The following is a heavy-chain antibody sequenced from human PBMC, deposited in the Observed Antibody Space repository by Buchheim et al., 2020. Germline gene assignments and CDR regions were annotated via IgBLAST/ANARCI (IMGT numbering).Heavy chain of an antibody. Sequence: EVQLADSGGGVVRPGGSLRLSCAASGFTFSSYSMNWVRQAPGKGLEWVSYISSSSSTIYYADSVKGRFTISRDNAKNSLYLQMNSLRDEDTAVYYCARDLRYSSSSHYYYYYGMDVWGQGTT. CDR3: ARDLRYSSSSHYYYYYGMDV. D-gene: IGHD6-6*01. CDR1: GFTFSSYS. J-gene: IGHJ6*02. V-gene: IGHV3-48*02. CDR2: ISSSSSTI.